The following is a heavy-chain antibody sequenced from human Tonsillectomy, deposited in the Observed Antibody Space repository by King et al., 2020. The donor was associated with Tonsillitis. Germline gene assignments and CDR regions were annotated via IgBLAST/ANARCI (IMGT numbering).Heavy chain of an antibody. D-gene: IGHD3-22*01. V-gene: IGHV3-23*04. CDR1: GFTFSSYS. Sequence: VQLVESGGGLVQPGGSLRLSCAASGFTFSSYSMAWVHQAPGKGLEWVSTISGSGGSTYYADSVKGRFTIFRDNSKNTLYLQMNSLRAEDTAVYYCVKSSNYYDSSGYYYLYYFDYWGQGTLVTVSS. J-gene: IGHJ4*02. CDR2: ISGSGGST. CDR3: VKSSNYYDSSGYYYLYYFDY.